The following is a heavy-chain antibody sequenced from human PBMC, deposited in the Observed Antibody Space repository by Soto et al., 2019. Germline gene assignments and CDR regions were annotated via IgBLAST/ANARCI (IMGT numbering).Heavy chain of an antibody. CDR1: GFTFSGYW. D-gene: IGHD6-19*01. Sequence: EVKLEESGGGLVQTGGSLRLSCAVSGFTFSGYWMRWVRQSPGRGLEGVANIKDDGSQTYYVGSVRGRFTISRDNGQNSLYLHMNSPRVEDTAVYYCATAVRGSAWSYWGQGTLVTVSS. CDR2: IKDDGSQT. CDR3: ATAVRGSAWSY. V-gene: IGHV3-7*01. J-gene: IGHJ4*02.